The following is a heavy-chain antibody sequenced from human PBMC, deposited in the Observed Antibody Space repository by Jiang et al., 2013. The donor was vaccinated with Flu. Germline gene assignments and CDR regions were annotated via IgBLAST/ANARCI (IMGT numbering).Heavy chain of an antibody. V-gene: IGHV4-61*01. CDR3: ARRDGSGWVYFDY. CDR2: IYYSGST. Sequence: TCTVSGGSVSSGSYYWSWIRQPPGKGLEWIGYIYYSGSTNYNPSLKSRVTISVDTSKNQFSLKLSSVTAADTAVYYCARRDGSGWVYFDYWGQGTLVTVSS. D-gene: IGHD3-10*01. J-gene: IGHJ4*02. CDR1: GGSVSSGSYY.